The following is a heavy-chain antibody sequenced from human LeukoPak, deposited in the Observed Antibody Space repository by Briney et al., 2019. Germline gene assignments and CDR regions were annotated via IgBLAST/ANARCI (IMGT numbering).Heavy chain of an antibody. D-gene: IGHD6-19*01. J-gene: IGHJ4*02. CDR1: GGSISSGSYY. CDR3: ARAYSSGWYYFDY. V-gene: IGHV4-61*02. Sequence: SETLSLTCTVSGGSISSGSYYWSWIRQPAGKGLEWIGRIYTSGSTKYNPSLKSRVTISVDTSKNQFSLKLSSVTAADTAVYYCARAYSSGWYYFDYWGQGTLVTVSS. CDR2: IYTSGST.